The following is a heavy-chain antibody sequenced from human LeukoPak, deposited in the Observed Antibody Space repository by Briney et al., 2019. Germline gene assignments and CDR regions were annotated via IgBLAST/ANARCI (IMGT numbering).Heavy chain of an antibody. D-gene: IGHD2-2*01. Sequence: GGSLRLSCAASGFTFSSYAMSWVRQAPGKGLEWVSAISGSGGSTYYADSVKGRFTISRDNSKNTLYLQMNSLRAEDTAVYYCAKSNGYQLLLFHWFDPWGQGTLVTVSS. CDR3: AKSNGYQLLLFHWFDP. CDR2: ISGSGGST. CDR1: GFTFSSYA. J-gene: IGHJ5*02. V-gene: IGHV3-23*01.